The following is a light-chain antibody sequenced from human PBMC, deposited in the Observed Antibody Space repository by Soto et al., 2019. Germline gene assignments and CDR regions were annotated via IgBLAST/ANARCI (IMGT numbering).Light chain of an antibody. CDR3: QQYGTPPQT. CDR2: AAS. Sequence: EIVMTQSPATLSVSPGQRASLSCRASQSVSTTVAWYHQKPGQAPRLLIYAASSRATGTPDRISGSGSGTDFTLTISRLEPEDFAVYYCQQYGTPPQTFGQGTKVDIK. CDR1: QSVSTT. J-gene: IGKJ1*01. V-gene: IGKV3-20*01.